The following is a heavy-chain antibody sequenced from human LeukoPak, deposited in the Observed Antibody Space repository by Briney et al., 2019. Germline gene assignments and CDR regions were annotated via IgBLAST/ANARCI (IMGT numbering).Heavy chain of an antibody. CDR1: GGSVKTYY. CDR3: ARHSARGYYYIDF. J-gene: IGHJ4*02. V-gene: IGHV4-4*08. Sequence: SETLSLTCAVSGGSVKTYYWSWIRQSPERGLQWIGFIHATGSTNTFPSLKSRVTISLDTSTNQFSLRLKSVTAADTAVYYCARHSARGYYYIDFWGRGTLVTVSS. D-gene: IGHD5-12*01. CDR2: IHATGST.